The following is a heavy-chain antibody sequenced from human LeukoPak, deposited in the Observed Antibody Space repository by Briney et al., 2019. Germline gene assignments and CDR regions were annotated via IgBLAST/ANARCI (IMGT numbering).Heavy chain of an antibody. V-gene: IGHV3-23*01. CDR2: ISSSGDRA. Sequence: PGGSLRLSCADSGFPFKNYAKTWVRQPPAKGREWVSDISSSGDRAGYADSVKGRCTMSRDNSKSTLYLQMNSLTAEDTAVYYCAKGGLPATTYYYYMDVWGKGATVTVSS. D-gene: IGHD1-26*01. CDR1: GFPFKNYA. CDR3: AKGGLPATTYYYYMDV. J-gene: IGHJ6*03.